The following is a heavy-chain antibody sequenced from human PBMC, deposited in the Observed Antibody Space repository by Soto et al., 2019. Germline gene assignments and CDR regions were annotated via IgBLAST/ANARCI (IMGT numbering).Heavy chain of an antibody. J-gene: IGHJ4*02. Sequence: GGSLRLSCAASGFTFSTYAMGWFRRAPGKGLEWVSAISGSGDSTYYADSMKGRSTVYRDNSRSTLDLHMNGLRVEDTAEYYCAKCSSYYGSGSYYNEPFDYWGQGVLVTVSS. CDR1: GFTFSTYA. D-gene: IGHD3-10*01. CDR3: AKCSSYYGSGSYYNEPFDY. V-gene: IGHV3-23*01. CDR2: ISGSGDST.